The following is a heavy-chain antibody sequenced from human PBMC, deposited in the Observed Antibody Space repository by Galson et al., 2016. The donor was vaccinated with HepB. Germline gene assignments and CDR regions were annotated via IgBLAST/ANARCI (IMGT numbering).Heavy chain of an antibody. CDR3: AKQGDLDTRYYMDV. V-gene: IGHV3-23*01. D-gene: IGHD3-16*01. CDR1: YA. Sequence: YAMSWVRQAPRKGLEWVSAISGNTFYTSYADSVKGRFTISRDNSKNTLYLQMNSLRAEDTAVYYCAKQGDLDTRYYMDVWGKGTTVTVSS. CDR2: ISGNTFYT. J-gene: IGHJ6*03.